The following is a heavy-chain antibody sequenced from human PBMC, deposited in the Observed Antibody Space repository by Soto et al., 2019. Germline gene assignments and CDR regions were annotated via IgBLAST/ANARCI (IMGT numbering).Heavy chain of an antibody. Sequence: EVQLVESGGGLIQPGGSLKLSCAASGFTVGNNYMSWVRQAPGKGLEWVSLIYSTGTTKYADSVKGRFTVSRDNAKNTLYLKMNSLSAEDTAGYYCAKDGRGSWSHSNSFGYWGQGTLVTVSS. D-gene: IGHD3-10*01. CDR2: IYSTGTT. CDR3: AKDGRGSWSHSNSFGY. CDR1: GFTVGNNY. J-gene: IGHJ4*02. V-gene: IGHV3-53*01.